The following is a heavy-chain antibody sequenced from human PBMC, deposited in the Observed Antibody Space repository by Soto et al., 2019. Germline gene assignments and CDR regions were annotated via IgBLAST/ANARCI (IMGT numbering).Heavy chain of an antibody. Sequence: SGLSSSHYRRNWVRQAPGQGLVWVSRIHSDGSSTTYADSVKGRFTISRDNAKNTLYLQMNSLRAEDTAVYYCARGDKGAFDLWGQGTMVTVS. CDR3: ARGDKGAFDL. V-gene: IGHV3-74*01. CDR1: GLSSSHYR. J-gene: IGHJ3*01. D-gene: IGHD2-21*02. CDR2: IHSDGSST.